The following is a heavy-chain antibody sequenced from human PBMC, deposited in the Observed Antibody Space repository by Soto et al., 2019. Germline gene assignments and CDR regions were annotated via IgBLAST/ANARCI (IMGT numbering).Heavy chain of an antibody. CDR3: ARGWDWYLDL. CDR2: INSDETSR. J-gene: IGHJ2*01. CDR1: GLTLRNYW. Sequence: EAQLKESGGGIVQPGGSVRLSCVASGLTLRNYWMHWVRQAPGKGLEWVSRINSDETSRAYADSVRGRFAASRDNAQNTVYLLLNNLRVEDTAVYYCARGWDWYLDLWGRGTLVSVS. V-gene: IGHV3-74*03.